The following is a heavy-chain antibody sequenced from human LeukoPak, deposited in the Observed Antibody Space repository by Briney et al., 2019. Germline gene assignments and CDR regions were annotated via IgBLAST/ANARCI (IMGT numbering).Heavy chain of an antibody. V-gene: IGHV3-7*01. Sequence: GGSLRLSCAASGFTFSSYWMSWVRQAPGKGLEWVANIKQDGSEKYYVDPVKGRFTISRDNAKKSLYLQMNSLRVEDTAVYYCARGDYYGSANDYFDYWGQGTLVTVSS. J-gene: IGHJ4*02. CDR1: GFTFSSYW. CDR3: ARGDYYGSANDYFDY. D-gene: IGHD3-10*01. CDR2: IKQDGSEK.